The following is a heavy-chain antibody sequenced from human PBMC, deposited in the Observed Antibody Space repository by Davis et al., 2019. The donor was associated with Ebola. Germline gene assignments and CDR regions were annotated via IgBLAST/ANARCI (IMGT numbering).Heavy chain of an antibody. CDR2: IYSGGST. CDR1: GFTVSSNY. Sequence: GESLKISCAASGFTVSSNYMSWVRQAPGKGLEWVSVIYSGGSTYYADSVKGRFTISRDNSKNTLYLQMNSLRAEDTAVYYCARDLSFGSMSFDPWGQGTLVTVSS. CDR3: ARDLSFGSMSFDP. D-gene: IGHD5-18*01. J-gene: IGHJ5*02. V-gene: IGHV3-66*01.